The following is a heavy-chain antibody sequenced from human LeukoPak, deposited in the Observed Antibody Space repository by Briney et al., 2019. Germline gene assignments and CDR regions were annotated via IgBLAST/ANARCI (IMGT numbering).Heavy chain of an antibody. J-gene: IGHJ4*02. CDR1: GFTFSSYE. Sequence: GGSLRLSCAASGFTFSSYEMNWVRQAPGKGLEWVSYISSSGSTIYYADSVKGRFTISRDNAKNSLYLQMNSLRAEDTAVYYCARVPTYDYVWGTNYFDYWGQGTLVTVSS. CDR3: ARVPTYDYVWGTNYFDY. CDR2: ISSSGSTI. D-gene: IGHD3-16*01. V-gene: IGHV3-48*03.